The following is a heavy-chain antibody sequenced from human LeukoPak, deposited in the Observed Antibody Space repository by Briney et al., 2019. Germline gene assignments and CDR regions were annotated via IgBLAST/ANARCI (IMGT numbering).Heavy chain of an antibody. CDR3: VRNWGLDY. CDR1: GFMFRDYY. CDR2: IIESGGTM. J-gene: IGHJ4*02. V-gene: IGHV3-11*01. D-gene: IGHD7-27*01. Sequence: GGSLRLSCATSGFMFRDYYMNWIRQAPGKGLEWVSSIIESGGTMHYADSVKGRFTISRDNAKNSLYLQMNSLRADDTAVYYYVRNWGLDYWGQGTLVTVSS.